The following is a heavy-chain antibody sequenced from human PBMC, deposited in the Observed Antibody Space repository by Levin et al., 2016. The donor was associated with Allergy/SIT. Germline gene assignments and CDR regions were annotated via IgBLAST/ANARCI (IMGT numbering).Heavy chain of an antibody. CDR2: IYYSGST. D-gene: IGHD3-3*01. CDR3: ARQTPPGYYDFWSGYYKGAFDY. J-gene: IGHJ4*02. V-gene: IGHV4-39*01. Sequence: WIRQPPGKGLEWIGSIYYSGSTYYNPSLKSRVTISVDTSKNQFSLKLSSVTAADTAVYYCARQTPPGYYDFWSGYYKGAFDYWGQGTLVTVSS.